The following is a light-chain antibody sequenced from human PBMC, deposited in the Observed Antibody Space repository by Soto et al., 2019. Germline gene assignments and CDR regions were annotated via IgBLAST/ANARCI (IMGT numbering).Light chain of an antibody. CDR2: KAS. CDR3: QHYNSYSEA. V-gene: IGKV1-5*03. J-gene: IGKJ1*01. Sequence: DIQMTQSPSTLSGSVGDRVTITCRASQTISSWLAWYQQKPGKDPKLLIYKASTLKSGVPSRFSGSGSGTEFTLTISSLQPDEFATYDCQHYNSYSEAVGQGTKVEIK. CDR1: QTISSW.